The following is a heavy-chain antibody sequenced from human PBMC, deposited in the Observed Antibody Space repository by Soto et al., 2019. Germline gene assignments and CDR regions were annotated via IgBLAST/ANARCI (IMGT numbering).Heavy chain of an antibody. CDR3: ARDRSMDGYNSRSFDY. CDR1: GGTFSSFG. CDR2: IIPLYGTA. Sequence: QVQLVQSGAEVKKPGSSVKVSCKASGGTFSSFGFNWVRQAPGQGLEWMGGIIPLYGTANHVQRFQGRDTISADESTSTVYMELISLRSEDTAIYYCARDRSMDGYNSRSFDYWGQGTLVTVSS. D-gene: IGHD5-12*01. V-gene: IGHV1-69*01. J-gene: IGHJ4*02.